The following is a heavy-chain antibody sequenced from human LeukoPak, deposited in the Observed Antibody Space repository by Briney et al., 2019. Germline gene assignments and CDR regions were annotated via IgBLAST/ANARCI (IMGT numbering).Heavy chain of an antibody. Sequence: ASVKVSCKASGYTFTGYYMHWVRQAPGQGLEWMGWINPNSGGTNYAQKFQGRVTTTRDTSISTAYMELSRLRSDDTAVYYCAIALRLPAATYYFDYWGQGTLVTVSS. CDR1: GYTFTGYY. J-gene: IGHJ4*02. D-gene: IGHD2-2*01. CDR2: INPNSGGT. CDR3: AIALRLPAATYYFDY. V-gene: IGHV1-2*02.